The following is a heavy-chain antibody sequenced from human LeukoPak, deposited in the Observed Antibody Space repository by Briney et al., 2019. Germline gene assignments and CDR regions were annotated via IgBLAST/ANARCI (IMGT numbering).Heavy chain of an antibody. CDR2: IRYDGSNK. CDR3: AKEDTAGEYFDY. J-gene: IGHJ4*02. CDR1: GFTFSSYG. Sequence: PGGSLRLSCAASGFTFSSYGMHWVRQAPGKRLEWVAFIRYDGSNKYYADSVKGRFTIPRDNSKNTLYLQMNSLRAEDTAVYYCAKEDTAGEYFDYWGQGTLVTVSS. V-gene: IGHV3-30*02. D-gene: IGHD5-18*01.